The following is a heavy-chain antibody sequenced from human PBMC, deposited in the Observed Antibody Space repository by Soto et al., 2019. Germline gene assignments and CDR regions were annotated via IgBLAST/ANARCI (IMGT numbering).Heavy chain of an antibody. V-gene: IGHV1-2*02. CDR3: ARGDPYCSSTSCYSWGY. D-gene: IGHD2-2*02. J-gene: IGHJ4*02. CDR2: INPNSGGT. CDR1: GYTFTGYY. Sequence: QVPLVQSGAEVKKPGASVKVSCKASGYTFTGYYMHWVRQAPGQGLEWMGWINPNSGGTNYAQKFQGRVTMTRDTSISTAYMELSRLRSDDTAVYYCARGDPYCSSTSCYSWGYWGQGTLVTVSS.